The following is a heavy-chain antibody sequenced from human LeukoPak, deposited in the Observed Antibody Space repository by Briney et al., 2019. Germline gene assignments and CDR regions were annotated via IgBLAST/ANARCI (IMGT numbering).Heavy chain of an antibody. CDR2: ISPDGSST. CDR1: GFTFSSYS. V-gene: IGHV3-74*01. D-gene: IGHD1-26*01. J-gene: IGHJ4*02. Sequence: GGSLRLSCAASGFTFSSYSMHWVRQAPGKGLVWVSRISPDGSSTTYADSVKGRFTISRDNAKDTLYLQMNSLRAEDTAVYYCAGHHQAYSRTYWGQGTLVTVSS. CDR3: AGHHQAYSRTY.